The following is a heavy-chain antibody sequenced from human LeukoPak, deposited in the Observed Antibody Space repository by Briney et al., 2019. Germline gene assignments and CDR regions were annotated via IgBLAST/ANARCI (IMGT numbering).Heavy chain of an antibody. Sequence: SETLSLTCTVSGDSISSYYWSWIRQPAGKGLEWIGRIYASGSTNYNPSLKSRVTMSVDTSKNLFSLKLTSVTAADTAVYYCARDRGYCSGVTCYNHYYYMAVWSKGTTVT. CDR2: IYASGST. CDR1: GDSISSYY. V-gene: IGHV4-4*07. D-gene: IGHD2-15*01. J-gene: IGHJ6*03. CDR3: ARDRGYCSGVTCYNHYYYMAV.